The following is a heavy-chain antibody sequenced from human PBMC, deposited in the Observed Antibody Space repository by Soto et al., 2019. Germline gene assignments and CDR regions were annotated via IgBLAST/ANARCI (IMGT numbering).Heavy chain of an antibody. CDR3: SVITEGY. CDR1: GFTFSNYG. V-gene: IGHV3-23*01. CDR2: ISNIGGT. J-gene: IGHJ4*03. D-gene: IGHD3-16*02. Sequence: GGSLRLSCAASGFTFSNYGINWVRQAPGRGLEWVSGISNIGGTYYTDSVKGRSTISRDNSKNTMYLQMNSLRAEDTAVYYCSVITEGYWGQGTMVTVSS.